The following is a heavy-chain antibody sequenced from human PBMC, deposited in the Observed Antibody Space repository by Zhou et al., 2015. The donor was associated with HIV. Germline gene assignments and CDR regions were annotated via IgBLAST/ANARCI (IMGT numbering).Heavy chain of an antibody. D-gene: IGHD6-6*01. CDR1: GGTFITYA. CDR3: ARDRGAARPDWRYFDL. CDR2: IIPVFGTA. V-gene: IGHV1-69*06. J-gene: IGHJ2*01. Sequence: QLQLVQSGAEVKKPGSSVKVSCKASGGTFITYAINWMRQAPGQGLEWMGWIIPVFGTAKFAQKFQGRVSITADRSTNTAYMDLRSLTSEDTAVYYCARDRGAARPDWRYFDLWGRGTLVTVSS.